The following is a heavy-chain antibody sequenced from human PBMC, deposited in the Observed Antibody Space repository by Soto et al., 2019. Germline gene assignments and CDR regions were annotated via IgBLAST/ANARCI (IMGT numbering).Heavy chain of an antibody. D-gene: IGHD2-15*01. Sequence: EVQLLESGGGLVQPGGSLRLSCAASGVTFSTYAMNWVRQAPGKGLEWISTISNTGGGTFYADSVKGRFTISRDNSNNTVYLQMHSLRAEDTAVYFCAIGRRKTSCSDTGFDPWGRGTLCTVSS. V-gene: IGHV3-23*01. J-gene: IGHJ5*02. CDR1: GVTFSTYA. CDR3: AIGRRKTSCSDTGFDP. CDR2: ISNTGGGT.